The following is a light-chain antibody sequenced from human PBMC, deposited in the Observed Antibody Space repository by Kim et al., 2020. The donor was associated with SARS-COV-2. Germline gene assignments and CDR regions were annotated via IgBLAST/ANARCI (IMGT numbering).Light chain of an antibody. Sequence: AVSISGRSSQSLAHSNGNTYLSWLQRRPGQPPRLLIYKISNRLSGVPDRFSGSGAGTDFTLRINRVELEDVGVYYCMQATDFPRTFGQGTKVDIK. V-gene: IGKV2-24*01. CDR3: MQATDFPRT. CDR2: KIS. J-gene: IGKJ1*01. CDR1: QSLAHSNGNTY.